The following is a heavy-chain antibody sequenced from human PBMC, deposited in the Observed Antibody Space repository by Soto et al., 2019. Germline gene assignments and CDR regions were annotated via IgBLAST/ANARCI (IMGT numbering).Heavy chain of an antibody. D-gene: IGHD3-16*01. CDR3: ARESVSGAYRFDS. J-gene: IGHJ4*02. CDR2: IHDTGRT. V-gene: IGHV4-4*07. Sequence: QVQLQESGPGLVRPSETLSLTCTVSGDSLSTYYWSWIRQPAGERLEWIGRIHDTGRTNYNPSLKSRVTMSEDTSTNHFSLRVNSVTAAATAVYYCARESVSGAYRFDSWGQGTLVTVSS. CDR1: GDSLSTYY.